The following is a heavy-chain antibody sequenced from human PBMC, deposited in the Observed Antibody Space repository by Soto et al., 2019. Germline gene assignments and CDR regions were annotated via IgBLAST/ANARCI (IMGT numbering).Heavy chain of an antibody. J-gene: IGHJ4*02. V-gene: IGHV1-3*01. CDR3: ARKDELWDSSGLDY. Sequence: GASVKVSCKASGYTFTSYAMLWVRQAPGQRLEWMGWINAGNGNTKYSQKFQGRVTITRDTSASTTYMELSSLRSEDTAVYYCARKDELWDSSGLDYWGRGTLVTVSS. D-gene: IGHD3-22*01. CDR2: INAGNGNT. CDR1: GYTFTSYA.